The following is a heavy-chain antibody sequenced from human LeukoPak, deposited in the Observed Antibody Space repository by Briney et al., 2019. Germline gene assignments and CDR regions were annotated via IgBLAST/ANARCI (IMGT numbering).Heavy chain of an antibody. CDR1: GFTFSSYG. CDR3: AKDYDFWSGYAKYYFDY. V-gene: IGHV3-30*02. Sequence: PGGSLRLSCAASGFTFSSYGMYWVRQAPGKGLEWVAFIRYDGSNKYYADSVKGRFTISRDNSKNTLYLQMNSLRAEDTAVYYCAKDYDFWSGYAKYYFDYWGQGTLVTVSS. CDR2: IRYDGSNK. D-gene: IGHD3-3*01. J-gene: IGHJ4*02.